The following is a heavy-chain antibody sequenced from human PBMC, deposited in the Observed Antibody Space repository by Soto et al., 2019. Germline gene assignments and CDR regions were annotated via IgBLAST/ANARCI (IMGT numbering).Heavy chain of an antibody. V-gene: IGHV3-15*01. D-gene: IGHD4-17*01. CDR1: GFTFSNAW. J-gene: IGHJ1*01. Sequence: GGSLRLSCAASGFTFSNAWMSWVRQAPGKGLKWVGRIKSKTDGGTTDYAAPVKGRFTISRDDSKNTLYLQMNSLKTEDTAVYYCTTEHGDYFYSEYFQHWGQGTLVTVSS. CDR2: IKSKTDGGTT. CDR3: TTEHGDYFYSEYFQH.